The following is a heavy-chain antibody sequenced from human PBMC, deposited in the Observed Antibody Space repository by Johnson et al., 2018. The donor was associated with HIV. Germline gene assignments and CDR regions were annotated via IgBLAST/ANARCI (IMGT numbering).Heavy chain of an antibody. D-gene: IGHD3-10*01. J-gene: IGHJ3*02. CDR1: GFTVSCNY. Sequence: VQLVESGGGLVQPGGSLRRSCAAAGFTVSCNYMNCVRQAPGKGLERVAVVYSGGGTDYADSVKGRFTISSDNCKNTLCLQMNTLRAEDTAVYYCARVGYGVLLWFGVDDAFDIWGQGTMVTVSS. V-gene: IGHV3-66*01. CDR2: VYSGGGT. CDR3: ARVGYGVLLWFGVDDAFDI.